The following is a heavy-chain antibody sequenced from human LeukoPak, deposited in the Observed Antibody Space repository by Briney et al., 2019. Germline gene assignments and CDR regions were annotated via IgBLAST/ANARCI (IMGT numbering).Heavy chain of an antibody. V-gene: IGHV4-34*01. CDR1: GGSLSGYY. D-gene: IGHD6-13*01. Sequence: PSETLSLTCAVYGGSLSGYYWSWIRQPPGKGLEWIGEINHSGSTNYNPSLKSRVTISVDTSKNQFSLKLSSVTAADTAVYYCASDYGSIAAAGTPFDPWGQGTLVTVSS. CDR3: ASDYGSIAAAGTPFDP. J-gene: IGHJ5*02. CDR2: INHSGST.